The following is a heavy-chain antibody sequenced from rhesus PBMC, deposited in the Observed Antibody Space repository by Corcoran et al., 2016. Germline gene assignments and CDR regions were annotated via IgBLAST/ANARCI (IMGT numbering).Heavy chain of an antibody. Sequence: QVQLQESGPGLVKPSETLSLTCAVSGGSFSSYWWSWIRQPPGKGLEWMGEINGNSGSTNYNTSLKSRVTISKDASRNQFSLKLSSVTAADTAVYYCARAGGFLTGFYGLDSWGQGVVVTVSS. V-gene: IGHV4-80*01. CDR3: ARAGGFLTGFYGLDS. CDR2: INGNSGST. J-gene: IGHJ6*01. D-gene: IGHD3-3*01. CDR1: GGSFSSYW.